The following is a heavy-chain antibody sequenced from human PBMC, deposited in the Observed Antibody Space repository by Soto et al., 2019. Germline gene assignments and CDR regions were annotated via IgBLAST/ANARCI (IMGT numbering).Heavy chain of an antibody. Sequence: PWEPLSLTCAVPGGSSSSSNWWSWVRQPPGKGLEWIGEINHSGSTNYNPSLKSRVTISVDKSKNQFSLKLSSVTAADTPVYYCARDAAVAGKDYYYGMDVWGQGTQGNVS. CDR2: INHSGST. CDR3: ARDAAVAGKDYYYGMDV. D-gene: IGHD6-19*01. V-gene: IGHV4-4*02. J-gene: IGHJ6*02. CDR1: GGSSSSSNW.